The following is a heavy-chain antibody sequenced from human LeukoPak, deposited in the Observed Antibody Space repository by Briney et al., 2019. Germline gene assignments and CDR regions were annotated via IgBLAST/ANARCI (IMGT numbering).Heavy chain of an antibody. CDR2: INPSGGST. D-gene: IGHD4-11*01. CDR1: GYTFTSYY. V-gene: IGHV1-46*01. J-gene: IGHJ5*02. Sequence: ASVKVSCKASGYTFTSYYMHWVRQAPGQGLEWMGIINPSGGSTSYAQKFQGRVTMTRDTSTSTVYMELSSLRSEDTAVYYCARDPSTTVTTSSNWFDPWGQGTLVTVSS. CDR3: ARDPSTTVTTSSNWFDP.